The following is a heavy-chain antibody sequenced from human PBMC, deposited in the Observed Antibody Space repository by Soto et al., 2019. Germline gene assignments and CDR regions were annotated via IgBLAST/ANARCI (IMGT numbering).Heavy chain of an antibody. CDR2: MNSNSGNT. Sequence: QVQLVQSGAEVKKPGASVKVSCKTSGDSFTSYDINWVRQAPGQGLEWLGRMNSNSGNTGYSDTFQGRVSMTRDTSISPGYLELTNHRSDETSVYYCGGGLISRGRVETHWGQGTAVTVSS. D-gene: IGHD3-10*01. J-gene: IGHJ4*02. CDR3: GGGLISRGRVETH. CDR1: GDSFTSYD. V-gene: IGHV1-8*01.